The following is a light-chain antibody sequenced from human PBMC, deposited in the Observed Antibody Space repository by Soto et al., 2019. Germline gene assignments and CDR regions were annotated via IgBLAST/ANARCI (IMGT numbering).Light chain of an antibody. CDR3: QQSARPTFA. J-gene: IGKJ2*01. CDR1: QRISNSY. V-gene: IGKV3-20*01. Sequence: IVLTQYPGTRSLSPGERATLSCGASQRISNSYLAWYQQKHGQAPRLVLYDASSRATGIPDRVSGIGSGTDGTLTISRLEQEDGSVYDGQQSARPTFAFGQGTKVDIK. CDR2: DAS.